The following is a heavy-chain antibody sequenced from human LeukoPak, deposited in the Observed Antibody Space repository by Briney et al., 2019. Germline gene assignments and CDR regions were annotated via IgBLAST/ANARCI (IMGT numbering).Heavy chain of an antibody. CDR3: ARVGGHSGSYRRPYYYYGMDV. J-gene: IGHJ6*02. D-gene: IGHD1-26*01. CDR2: INHSGST. CDR1: GGSISSGGYS. V-gene: IGHV4-30-2*01. Sequence: PSQTLSLTCAVSGGSISSGGYSWSWIRQPPGKGLEWIGEINHSGSTNYNPSLKSRVTISVDTSKNQFSLKLSSVTAADTAVYYCARVGGHSGSYRRPYYYYGMDVWGQGTTVTVSS.